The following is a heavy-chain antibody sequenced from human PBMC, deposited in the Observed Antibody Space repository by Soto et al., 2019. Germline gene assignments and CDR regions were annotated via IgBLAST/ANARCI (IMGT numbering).Heavy chain of an antibody. CDR1: GESMTSARYF. CDR2: IYYSGTT. CDR3: ARHFSDDYFDY. V-gene: IGHV4-39*01. J-gene: IGHJ4*02. Sequence: SEARRLSYSISGESMTSARYFGAWIRQLPGKGLEWIGSIYYSGTTYYNPSLKSRVTISVDRSKNQFSQKLSSVTAADTAVYYCARHFSDDYFDYWGQGALVTVS.